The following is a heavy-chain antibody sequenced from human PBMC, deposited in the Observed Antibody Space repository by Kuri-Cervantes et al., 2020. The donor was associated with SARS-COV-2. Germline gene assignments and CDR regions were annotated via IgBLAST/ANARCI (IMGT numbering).Heavy chain of an antibody. D-gene: IGHD6-6*01. CDR2: IYYSGST. CDR3: ARRNPTSSSSFDY. V-gene: IGHV4-39*01. J-gene: IGHJ4*02. CDR1: GGSISSGGYY. Sequence: GSLRLSCTVSGGSISSGGYYWSWIRQPPGKGLEWIGSIYYSGSTYYNPSLKSRVTISVDTSKNQFSLKLSSVTAADTAVYYCARRNPTSSSSFDYWGQGTLVTVSS.